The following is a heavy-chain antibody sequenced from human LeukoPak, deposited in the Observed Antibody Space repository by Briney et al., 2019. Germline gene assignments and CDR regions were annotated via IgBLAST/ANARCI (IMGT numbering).Heavy chain of an antibody. CDR3: ARHTGPYYGSGSYGLDV. CDR1: GFTFSSYW. D-gene: IGHD3-10*01. Sequence: GGSLRLSCVASGFTFSSYWMTWVRQAPGKGLEWVSVISSSSSSIYYADSVKGRFTISRDNAKNSLYLQMNSLRAEDTAVYYCARHTGPYYGSGSYGLDVWGQGTTVTVSS. V-gene: IGHV3-21*01. CDR2: ISSSSSSI. J-gene: IGHJ6*02.